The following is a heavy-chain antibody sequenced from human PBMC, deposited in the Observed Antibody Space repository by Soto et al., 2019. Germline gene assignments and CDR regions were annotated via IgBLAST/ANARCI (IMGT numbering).Heavy chain of an antibody. D-gene: IGHD3-10*01. V-gene: IGHV3-7*01. CDR1: AFSLKTYW. J-gene: IGHJ4*02. Sequence: EVQLVESGGGLVLPGGSLRLSCVGSAFSLKTYWMAWGRQAPGKGLECVANIRQYGDETLYVDSVKGRFTISRDNANNSVYLQMDNLRAEDTGVYYCATGGSGTYYLGPLDYWGQGIMVIVSS. CDR2: IRQYGDET. CDR3: ATGGSGTYYLGPLDY.